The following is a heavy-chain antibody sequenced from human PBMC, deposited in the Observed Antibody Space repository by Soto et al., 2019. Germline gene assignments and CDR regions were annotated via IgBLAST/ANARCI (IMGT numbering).Heavy chain of an antibody. CDR2: ISPIFGTA. J-gene: IGHJ6*02. D-gene: IGHD2-2*02. Sequence: QVQLVQSGAEVKKPGSSVKVSCKASGGTFSSYAISWVRQAPGQGLEWMGGISPIFGTANYAQKFQGRVTITADESMSKAYMELRSLRSEDTAVYYCARGYCSSTSCYTTLYYYYGMDVWGQGTTVTVSS. V-gene: IGHV1-69*01. CDR1: GGTFSSYA. CDR3: ARGYCSSTSCYTTLYYYYGMDV.